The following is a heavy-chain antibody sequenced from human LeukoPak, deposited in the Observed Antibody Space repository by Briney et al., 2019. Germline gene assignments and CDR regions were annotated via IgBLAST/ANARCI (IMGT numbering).Heavy chain of an antibody. CDR1: GGTFSSYA. CDR2: IIPIFGTA. D-gene: IGHD3-22*01. J-gene: IGHJ3*02. CDR3: ARDLDYYDSSGYYYSAFDI. V-gene: IGHV1-69*13. Sequence: SVKVSCKASGGTFSSYAISWVRQAPGQGLEWMGGIIPIFGTANYAQKFQGRVTITADESTSTAYMELSSLRSEDTAVYYCARDLDYYDSSGYYYSAFDIWGQGTMVTVSS.